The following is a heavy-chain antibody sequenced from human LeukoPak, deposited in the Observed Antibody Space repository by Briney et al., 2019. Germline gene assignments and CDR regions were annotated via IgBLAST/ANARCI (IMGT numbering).Heavy chain of an antibody. D-gene: IGHD1-1*01. CDR3: ARDGKTDYYYYYMDV. CDR1: GFTFSSYW. J-gene: IGHJ6*03. CDR2: IKQDGSEK. Sequence: GGSLRLSCAASGFTFSSYWMSWVRQAPGKGLEWVANIKQDGSEKYYVDSVKGRFTISRDNAKNSLYLQMNSLRAEDTAVYYCARDGKTDYYYYYMDVWGKGTTVTVSS. V-gene: IGHV3-7*01.